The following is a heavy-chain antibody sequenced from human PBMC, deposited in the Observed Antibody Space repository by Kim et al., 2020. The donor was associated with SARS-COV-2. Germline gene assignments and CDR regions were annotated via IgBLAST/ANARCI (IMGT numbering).Heavy chain of an antibody. CDR2: ITGSGAGT. CDR3: TKNLQNHYFDS. Sequence: GGSLRLSCAASGFTFSSYVMRWVRQAPGKGLEWVSSITGSGAGTYYADSVKGRFTISRDNSKNTLSLQMTSLSAEDTAVYYCTKNLQNHYFDSWGQGTLVTVSS. V-gene: IGHV3-23*01. J-gene: IGHJ4*02. D-gene: IGHD4-4*01. CDR1: GFTFSSYV.